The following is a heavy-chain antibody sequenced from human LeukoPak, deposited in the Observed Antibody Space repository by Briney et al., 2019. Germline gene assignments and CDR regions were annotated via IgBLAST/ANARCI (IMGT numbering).Heavy chain of an antibody. CDR1: GFTFSSYE. D-gene: IGHD3-22*01. V-gene: IGHV3-48*03. Sequence: GGSLRLSCAASGFTFSSYEMNWVRRAPGKGLEWVSYISSSGSTIYYADSVKGRFTSRDNAKNSLYLQMNSLRAEDTAVYYCAKGIVVVISGNAFDIWGQGTMVTVSS. CDR3: AKGIVVVISGNAFDI. J-gene: IGHJ3*02. CDR2: ISSSGSTI.